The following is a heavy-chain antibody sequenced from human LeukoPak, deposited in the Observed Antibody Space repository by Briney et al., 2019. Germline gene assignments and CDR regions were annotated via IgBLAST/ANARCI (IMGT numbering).Heavy chain of an antibody. CDR1: GFSFSSYN. CDR2: ISYDGNIK. V-gene: IGHV3-30*03. J-gene: IGHJ4*02. CDR3: GRDFVNDAKARFDS. Sequence: SGTSLRLSCAASGFSFSSYNFHWVRQAPGRGLKWLGFISYDGNIKYEDSVKGRFTISRDNSKNTLYLQMNSLRPEDTAMYYCGRDFVNDAKARFDSWGQGTLVTVSS. D-gene: IGHD4/OR15-4a*01.